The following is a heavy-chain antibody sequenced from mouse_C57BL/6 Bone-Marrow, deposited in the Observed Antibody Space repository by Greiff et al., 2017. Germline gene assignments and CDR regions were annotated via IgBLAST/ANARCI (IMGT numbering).Heavy chain of an antibody. CDR1: GFNIKDDY. J-gene: IGHJ3*01. Sequence: VQLQQSGAELVRPGASVKLSCTASGFNIKDDYMHWVKQRPEQGLEWIGWIDPENGDTEYASKFQGKATITADTSSNTAYLQLSSLTSEDTAVXYCTNYGNYPWFAYGGQGTLVTVSA. CDR2: IDPENGDT. V-gene: IGHV14-4*01. D-gene: IGHD2-1*01. CDR3: TNYGNYPWFAY.